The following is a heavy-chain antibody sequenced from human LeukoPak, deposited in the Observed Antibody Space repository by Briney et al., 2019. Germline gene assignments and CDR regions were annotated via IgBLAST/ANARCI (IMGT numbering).Heavy chain of an antibody. V-gene: IGHV1-2*02. D-gene: IGHD3-3*01. J-gene: IGHJ6*03. CDR3: ARTDYDFWSDHMDV. CDR1: GYTFTGYY. Sequence: GASVKVSCKASGYTFTGYYMHWVRQAPGQGLEWMGWINPNSGGTNYAQKFQGRVTMTRDTSISTAYMELSRLRSDDTAVYYCARTDYDFWSDHMDVWGKGTTVTVSS. CDR2: INPNSGGT.